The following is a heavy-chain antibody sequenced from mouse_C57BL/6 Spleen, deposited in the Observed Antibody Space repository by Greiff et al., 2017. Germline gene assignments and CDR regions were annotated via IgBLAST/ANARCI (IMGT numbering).Heavy chain of an antibody. J-gene: IGHJ4*01. CDR1: GYTFTSYW. D-gene: IGHD2-12*01. V-gene: IGHV1-52*01. CDR2: IDPSDSDP. Sequence: QVQLQQPGAELVRPGSSVKLSCKASGYTFTSYWMHWVKQRTIQGLEWLGYIDPSDSDPHYTPTFKDKATLTADKSSSTAYMQLNSLTSEESAGYYGASNDYSYDRCARDYWGQGTSVTVSA. CDR3: ASNDYSYDRCARDY.